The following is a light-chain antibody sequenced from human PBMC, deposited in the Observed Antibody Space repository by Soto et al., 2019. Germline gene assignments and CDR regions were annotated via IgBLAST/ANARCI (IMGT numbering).Light chain of an antibody. V-gene: IGKV3-11*01. Sequence: ETVLTQSASTLSWSPGESATLSCGASQSVSTYLAWYQQKPGQAPRLLIYDASNRVTGIPARFRGSWYGTDFNLTISSLETDDFAVYYCQQRSNWQITFGQGTRLEIK. J-gene: IGKJ5*01. CDR1: QSVSTY. CDR2: DAS. CDR3: QQRSNWQIT.